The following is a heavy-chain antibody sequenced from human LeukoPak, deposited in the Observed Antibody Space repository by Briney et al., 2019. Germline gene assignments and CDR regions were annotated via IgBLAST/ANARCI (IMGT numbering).Heavy chain of an antibody. CDR1: GYTFTGYY. J-gene: IGHJ6*02. D-gene: IGHD6-19*01. CDR3: ARGLSSGWFYYYYYGMDV. Sequence: ASVKVSCKASGYTFTGYYMHWVRQAPGQGLEWMGWMNPNSGNTGYAQKFQGRVTMTRNTSISTAYMELSSLRSEDTAVYYCARGLSSGWFYYYYYGMDVWGQGTTVTVSS. V-gene: IGHV1-8*02. CDR2: MNPNSGNT.